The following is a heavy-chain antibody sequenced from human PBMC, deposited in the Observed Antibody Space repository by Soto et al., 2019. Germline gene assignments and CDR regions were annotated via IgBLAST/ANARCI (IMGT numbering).Heavy chain of an antibody. CDR1: GFTFSNAW. CDR2: IKSKTDGGTT. CDR3: TASPPAAIPWYYYYYMDV. Sequence: EVQLVESGGGLVKPGGSLRLSCAASGFTFSNAWMSWVRQAPGKGLEWVGRIKSKTDGGTTDYAAPVKGRFTISRDDYKNTLHLQMNSLKTEDTAVYYCTASPPAAIPWYYYYYMDVWGKGTTVTVSS. D-gene: IGHD2-2*01. J-gene: IGHJ6*03. V-gene: IGHV3-15*01.